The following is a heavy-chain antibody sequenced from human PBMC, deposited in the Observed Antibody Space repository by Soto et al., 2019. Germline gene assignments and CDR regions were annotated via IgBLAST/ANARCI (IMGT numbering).Heavy chain of an antibody. CDR1: GYSFTSYC. Sequence: GESLKISCKVSGYSFTSYCIGWVSQMPGKGLEWMGIIYPGDSDTRYSPSFQGQVTISADKSISTAYLQWSSLKASDTAMYYCARFVQLWSIDYWGQGTLVTVSS. CDR3: ARFVQLWSIDY. V-gene: IGHV5-51*01. CDR2: IYPGDSDT. D-gene: IGHD5-18*01. J-gene: IGHJ4*02.